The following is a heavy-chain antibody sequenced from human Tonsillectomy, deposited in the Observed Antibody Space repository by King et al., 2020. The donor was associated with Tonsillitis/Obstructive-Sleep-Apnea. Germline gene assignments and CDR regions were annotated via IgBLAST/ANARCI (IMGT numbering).Heavy chain of an antibody. V-gene: IGHV3-23*04. CDR2: ISGGGGST. Sequence: VQLVESGGGLVQPGGCLRLSCAASGITFSSYAMSWVLQALWKGLEWVSSISGGGGSTDYADSVKGRFTYSRDNSKNTLYLQMNSLRAEDTAVYYCAKAMVQGIIITIFDYWGQGTLVTVSS. D-gene: IGHD3-10*01. CDR3: AKAMVQGIIITIFDY. CDR1: GITFSSYA. J-gene: IGHJ4*02.